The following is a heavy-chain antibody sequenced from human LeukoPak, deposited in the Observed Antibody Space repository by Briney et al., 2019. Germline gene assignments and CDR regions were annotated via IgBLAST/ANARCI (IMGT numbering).Heavy chain of an antibody. CDR1: GDSVSSNSAA. D-gene: IGHD6-13*01. CDR3: TRRPYSSSWYYFDY. J-gene: IGHJ4*02. Sequence: SQTLSLTCAISGDSVSSNSAAWNWIRQSPSRGLEWLGRTYYRSKWYNDYAVSVNTRITINPDTSKNQFSLQPNSVTPEDTAVYYCTRRPYSSSWYYFDYWGQGTLVTVSS. V-gene: IGHV6-1*01. CDR2: TYYRSKWYN.